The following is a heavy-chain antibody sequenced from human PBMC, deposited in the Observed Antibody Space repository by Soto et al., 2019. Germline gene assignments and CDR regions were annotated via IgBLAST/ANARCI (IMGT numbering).Heavy chain of an antibody. J-gene: IGHJ4*02. Sequence: LSRTCTVSGGSLSTSDYDGSWFREPPGKALEGIGYIYYIGGTYYNPSLKSRLTMSVDTSKTQFSLNLTSVSAADTAEYYCALLLAAPRTYYFEYWGQGTLVPSPQ. D-gene: IGHD3-3*01. V-gene: IGHV4-30-4*01. CDR3: ALLLAAPRTYYFEY. CDR2: IYYIGGT. CDR1: GGSLSTSDYD.